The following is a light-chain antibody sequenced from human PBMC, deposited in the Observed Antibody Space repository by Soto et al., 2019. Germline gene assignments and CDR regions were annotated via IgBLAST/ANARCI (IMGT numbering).Light chain of an antibody. CDR2: SNN. CDR1: SSNIGSNN. V-gene: IGLV1-44*01. J-gene: IGLJ1*01. CDR3: AAWDDSLNGSYV. Sequence: QSVLTQPPSASGTPGQRVTISCSGSSSNIGSNNVNWYQQLPGTAPKLLIYSNNPLPSGVPDRFSGSKSGTSASLAISGLQSEGEADYYCAAWDDSLNGSYVFGTGTKLTVL.